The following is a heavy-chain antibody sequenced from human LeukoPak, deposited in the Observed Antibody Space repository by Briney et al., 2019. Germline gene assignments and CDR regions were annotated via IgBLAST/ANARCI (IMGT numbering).Heavy chain of an antibody. CDR3: TRVGYIDEGIDY. CDR1: GFTFSSYW. J-gene: IGHJ4*02. V-gene: IGHV3-7*04. CDR2: IKQDGSKK. Sequence: GGSLRLSCAASGFTFSSYWMTWVRQAPGKGLEWVANIKQDGSKKSYVDSVKGRFTISRDNTKNSLYLQMNSLRAEDTAIYYCTRVGYIDEGIDYWGQGTLVTVSS. D-gene: IGHD5-24*01.